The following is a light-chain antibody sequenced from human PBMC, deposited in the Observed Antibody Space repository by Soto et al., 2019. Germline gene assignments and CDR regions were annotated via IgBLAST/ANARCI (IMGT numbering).Light chain of an antibody. CDR3: QESYSTPPA. V-gene: IGKV1-39*01. CDR2: DVS. Sequence: DIRMTQSPSSLSASVGDRVTITCRASQIIGQYVVWYQQKPGSAPNMLVYDVSTLQSGVPSRFSGSGSGTDFTLTISSLQPDDFGTYYCQESYSTPPAFGGGTKMDIK. CDR1: QIIGQY. J-gene: IGKJ4*01.